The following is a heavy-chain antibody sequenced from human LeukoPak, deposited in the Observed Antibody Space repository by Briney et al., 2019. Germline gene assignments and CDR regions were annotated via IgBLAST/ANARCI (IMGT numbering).Heavy chain of an antibody. CDR1: GGSISSSSYY. V-gene: IGHV4-39*07. CDR3: AREAAGTDY. CDR2: IYYSGST. D-gene: IGHD6-13*01. Sequence: SETLSLTCTVSGGSISSSSYYWGWIRQPPGKGLEWIGSIYYSGSTYYNPSLKSRVTISVDTSKNQFSLKLSSVTAADTAVYYCAREAAGTDYWGQGTLVTVSS. J-gene: IGHJ4*02.